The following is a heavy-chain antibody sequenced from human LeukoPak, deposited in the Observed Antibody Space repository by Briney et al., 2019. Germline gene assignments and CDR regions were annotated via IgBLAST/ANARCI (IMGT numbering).Heavy chain of an antibody. V-gene: IGHV3-21*01. CDR3: ARDRVNIVVVSASEY. D-gene: IGHD2-21*01. J-gene: IGHJ4*02. CDR1: GFTFSSYS. Sequence: GRSLRLSCAVSGFTFSSYSMNWVRQAPGKGLEWVSSITSSGTYIYYADSVKGRFTISRDNAKNSLYLQMNSLRAEDTAVYYCARDRVNIVVVSASEYWGQGTLVIVSS. CDR2: ITSSGTYI.